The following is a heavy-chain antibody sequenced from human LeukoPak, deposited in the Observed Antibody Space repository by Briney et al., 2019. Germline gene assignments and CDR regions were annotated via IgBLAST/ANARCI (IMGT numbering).Heavy chain of an antibody. D-gene: IGHD3-10*01. Sequence: SETLSLTCTVSGGSISSYYWSWIRQPPGKGLEWIGYIYYSGSTNYNPSLKGRVTISVDTSKNQFSLKLSSVTAADTAVYYCARDIYYGSGSYELGFDYWGQGTLVTVSS. CDR3: ARDIYYGSGSYELGFDY. CDR2: IYYSGST. V-gene: IGHV4-59*01. CDR1: GGSISSYY. J-gene: IGHJ4*02.